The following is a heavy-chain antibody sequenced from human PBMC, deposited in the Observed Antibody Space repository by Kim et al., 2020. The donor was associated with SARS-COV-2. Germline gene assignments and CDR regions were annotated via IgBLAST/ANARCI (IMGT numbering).Heavy chain of an antibody. CDR3: ARDTVEMATSPTEMFDY. V-gene: IGHV1-3*01. D-gene: IGHD5-12*01. Sequence: FQGRVTITRDTSASTAYMELSSLRSEDTAVYYCARDTVEMATSPTEMFDYWGQGTLVTVSS. J-gene: IGHJ4*02.